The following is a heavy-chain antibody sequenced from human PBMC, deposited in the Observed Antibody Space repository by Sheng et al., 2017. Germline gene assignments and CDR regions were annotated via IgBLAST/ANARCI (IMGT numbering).Heavy chain of an antibody. CDR3: ARDHDWNGRGYMDV. Sequence: EVQLVESGGGLVQPGGSLRLSCAASGFTFSRYWMTWVRQAPGKGLEWVANIKQDGSEKYYVDSVKGRFTISRDNAKNSLYLQMNSLRAEDTAVYYCARDHDWNGRGYMDVWGKGTTVTVSS. V-gene: IGHV3-7*05. D-gene: IGHD1-1*01. CDR1: GFTFSRYW. J-gene: IGHJ6*03. CDR2: IKQDGSEK.